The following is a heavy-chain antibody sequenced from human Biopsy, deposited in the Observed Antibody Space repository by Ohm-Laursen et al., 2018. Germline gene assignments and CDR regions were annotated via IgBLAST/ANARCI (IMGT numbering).Heavy chain of an antibody. CDR3: VRGVDYYDPYHYYALDV. CDR2: INHSGRT. J-gene: IGHJ6*02. Sequence: LSLTCAVYGESFNGYYWSWIRQAPGKGLEWIGEINHSGRTNYNPSLKSRVTISVDTSKNQFSLKVRSVTAADTAVYYCVRGVDYYDPYHYYALDVWGQGTTVTVSS. V-gene: IGHV4-34*01. CDR1: GESFNGYY. D-gene: IGHD3-22*01.